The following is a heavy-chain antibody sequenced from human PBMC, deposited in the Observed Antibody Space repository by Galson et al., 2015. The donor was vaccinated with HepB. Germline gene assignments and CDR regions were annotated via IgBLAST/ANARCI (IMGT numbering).Heavy chain of an antibody. Sequence: SETLSLTCTVSGGSISTYYWGWIRQPPGKGLEWLGYMYFSGSTNYNPSLKSRVTISVDTSKNQFSLKLSSVTAADTAVYYCARKIVVANWYFDLWGRGTLVTVSS. D-gene: IGHD3-22*01. V-gene: IGHV4-59*01. CDR1: GGSISTYY. J-gene: IGHJ2*01. CDR2: MYFSGST. CDR3: ARKIVVANWYFDL.